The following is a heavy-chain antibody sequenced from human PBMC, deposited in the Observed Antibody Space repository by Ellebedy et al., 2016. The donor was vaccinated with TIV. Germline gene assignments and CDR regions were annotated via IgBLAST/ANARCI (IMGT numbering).Heavy chain of an antibody. Sequence: GESLKISXAASGCTFSTYGMHWVRQAPGKGLEWVAVISYDGSNKYYADSVKGRFTTSRDNSKNTLYLHMNSLRAEDTAVYYCAKDGGVYGGNGNDAFDMWGQGTMVTVSS. J-gene: IGHJ3*02. CDR3: AKDGGVYGGNGNDAFDM. V-gene: IGHV3-30*18. D-gene: IGHD4-23*01. CDR2: ISYDGSNK. CDR1: GCTFSTYG.